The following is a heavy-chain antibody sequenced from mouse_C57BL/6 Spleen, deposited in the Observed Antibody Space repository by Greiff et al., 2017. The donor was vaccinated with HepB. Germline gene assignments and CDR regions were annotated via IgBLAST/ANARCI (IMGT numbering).Heavy chain of an antibody. Sequence: EVKLVESGGDLVKPGGSLKLSCAASGFTFSSYGMSWVRQTPDKRLEWVATISSGGSYTYYPDSVKGRFTISRDNAKNTLYLQMSSLKSEDTAMYYCARQGYGYDPFAYWGQGTLVTVSA. V-gene: IGHV5-6*01. CDR3: ARQGYGYDPFAY. CDR1: GFTFSSYG. CDR2: ISSGGSYT. D-gene: IGHD2-2*01. J-gene: IGHJ3*01.